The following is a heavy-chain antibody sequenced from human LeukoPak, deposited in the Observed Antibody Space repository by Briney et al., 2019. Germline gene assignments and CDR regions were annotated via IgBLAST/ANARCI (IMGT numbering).Heavy chain of an antibody. J-gene: IGHJ3*02. CDR3: AEGLYYYDSSGYFYDSFDI. D-gene: IGHD3-22*01. V-gene: IGHV5-51*01. CDR1: GFSFTCYW. CDR2: IYPGDCDN. Sequence: SGGALKISCKGSGFSFTCYWIGWVRQVPGKGLGWRGIIYPGDCDNRYSPSFQGQLSISADNTISTAYLQWSSLKASDTAMYYCAEGLYYYDSSGYFYDSFDIWGQGTMVTVSS.